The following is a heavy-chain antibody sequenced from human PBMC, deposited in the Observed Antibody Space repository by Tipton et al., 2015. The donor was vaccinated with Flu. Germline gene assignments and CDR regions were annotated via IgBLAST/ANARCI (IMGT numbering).Heavy chain of an antibody. CDR3: ARGSGSGTFVIFDY. Sequence: LRLSCTVSGGSISSSAYYWGWIRQTPGKGLEWIGRIYSSGITKYNPSLKSRVTMSVDTSKNQFSLSLSSVTAADTAVYYCARGSGSGTFVIFDYWGQGTLVAVSS. D-gene: IGHD3-10*01. J-gene: IGHJ4*02. V-gene: IGHV4-39*07. CDR1: GGSISSSAYY. CDR2: IYSSGIT.